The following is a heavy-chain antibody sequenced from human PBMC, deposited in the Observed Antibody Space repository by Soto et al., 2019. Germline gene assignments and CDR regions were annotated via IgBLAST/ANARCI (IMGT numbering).Heavy chain of an antibody. CDR2: IYTSGST. J-gene: IGHJ6*02. D-gene: IGHD6-13*01. Sequence: SETLSLTCTVSGGSISSYYWSWIRQPAGKGLEWIGRIYTSGSTNYNPSLKSRVTMSVDTSKNQFSLKLSSVTAADTAAYYCARGIVAAVSFGMDVWGQGTTVTVSS. CDR3: ARGIVAAVSFGMDV. V-gene: IGHV4-4*07. CDR1: GGSISSYY.